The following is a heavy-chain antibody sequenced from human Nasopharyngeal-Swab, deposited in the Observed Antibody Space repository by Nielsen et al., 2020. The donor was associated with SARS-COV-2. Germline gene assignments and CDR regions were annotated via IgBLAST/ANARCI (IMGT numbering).Heavy chain of an antibody. V-gene: IGHV4-39*07. D-gene: IGHD5-18*01. CDR3: ARDFEGYSYGSDDY. Sequence: SEPLSLTCTVSGGSISSSSYYWGWIRQPPGKGLEWIGSIYYSGSTYYNPSLKSRVTISVDTSKNQFSLKLSSVTAADTAVYYCARDFEGYSYGSDDYWGQGTLVTVSS. CDR1: GGSISSSSYY. CDR2: IYYSGST. J-gene: IGHJ4*02.